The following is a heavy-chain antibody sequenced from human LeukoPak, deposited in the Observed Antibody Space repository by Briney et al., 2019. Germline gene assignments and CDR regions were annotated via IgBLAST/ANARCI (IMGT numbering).Heavy chain of an antibody. CDR3: ATETISGSSSRRIRWFDP. CDR1: GYTLTELS. Sequence: ASVKVSCKVSGYTLTELSMLWVRQAPGKGLEWMGGFDPEDGETIYAQKFQGRVTMTEDTSTDTAYMELSSLRSEDTAVYYCATETISGSSSRRIRWFDPWGQGTLVTVSS. CDR2: FDPEDGET. D-gene: IGHD1-26*01. V-gene: IGHV1-24*01. J-gene: IGHJ5*02.